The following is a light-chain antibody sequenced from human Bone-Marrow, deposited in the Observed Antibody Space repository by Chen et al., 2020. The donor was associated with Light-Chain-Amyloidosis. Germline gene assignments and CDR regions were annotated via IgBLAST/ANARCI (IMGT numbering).Light chain of an antibody. J-gene: IGLJ3*02. CDR2: YKSDSDN. Sequence: QAVLTQPASLSASPGASASLTSTLRSGINVGMYTMYWYQQKPGSPPQYLLTYKSDSDNQQGSGVPSRFSGSKDASANAGILLISGLHSEDEADYYCMIWHSSAWVFGGGTKLTVL. CDR3: MIWHSSAWV. V-gene: IGLV5-45*01. CDR1: SGINVGMYT.